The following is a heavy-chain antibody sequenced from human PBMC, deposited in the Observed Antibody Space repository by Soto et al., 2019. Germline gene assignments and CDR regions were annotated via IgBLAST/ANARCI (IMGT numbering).Heavy chain of an antibody. Sequence: SETLSLTCTVSGGSISSGDYYWSWIRQPPGKGLEWIGYIYYSGSTYYNPSLKSRVTISVDTSKNQFSLKLSSVTAADAAVYYCARDLGGGMTLDYWGQGTLVTVAS. J-gene: IGHJ4*02. V-gene: IGHV4-30-4*01. D-gene: IGHD3-16*01. CDR3: ARDLGGGMTLDY. CDR2: IYYSGST. CDR1: GGSISSGDYY.